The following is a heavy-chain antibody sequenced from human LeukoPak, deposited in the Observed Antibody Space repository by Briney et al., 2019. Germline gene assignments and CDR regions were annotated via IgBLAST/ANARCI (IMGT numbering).Heavy chain of an antibody. Sequence: GGSLRLSCAASGFTFSSYAMHWVRQAPGKGLEWVAVISYDGTNKYYADSVKGRFTISRDNSKNTLYLQMNSLGAEDTAVYYCARESAATFSWFDPRGQGTLVTVSS. CDR2: ISYDGTNK. CDR1: GFTFSSYA. D-gene: IGHD2-15*01. V-gene: IGHV3-30-3*01. CDR3: ARESAATFSWFDP. J-gene: IGHJ5*02.